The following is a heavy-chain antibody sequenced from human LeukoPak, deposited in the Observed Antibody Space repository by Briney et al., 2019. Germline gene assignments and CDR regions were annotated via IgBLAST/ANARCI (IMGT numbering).Heavy chain of an antibody. CDR2: IIPIVGIT. V-gene: IGHV1-69*04. D-gene: IGHD6-19*01. J-gene: IGHJ3*02. CDR1: GDTFSSYA. Sequence: ASVKVSCKASGDTFSSYAISWVRQAPGQGLEWMGRIIPIVGITNYAQKFQGRVTITADKSTSTVYMELSSLRSDDTAVYYCARGPSGWKSGPHDAFDIWGQGTMVTVSS. CDR3: ARGPSGWKSGPHDAFDI.